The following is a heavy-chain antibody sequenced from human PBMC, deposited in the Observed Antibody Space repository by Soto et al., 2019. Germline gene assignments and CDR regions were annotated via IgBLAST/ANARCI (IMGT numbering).Heavy chain of an antibody. CDR3: ARDLGAARRDAFDI. V-gene: IGHV1-69*13. Sequence: SLKVSCKASGGTFSIYAISWVRQAPGQGLEWMGGIIPIFGTANYAQKFQGRVTITADESTSTAYMELSSLRSEDTAVYYCARDLGAARRDAFDIWGQGTMVTVSS. D-gene: IGHD6-6*01. CDR2: IIPIFGTA. J-gene: IGHJ3*02. CDR1: GGTFSIYA.